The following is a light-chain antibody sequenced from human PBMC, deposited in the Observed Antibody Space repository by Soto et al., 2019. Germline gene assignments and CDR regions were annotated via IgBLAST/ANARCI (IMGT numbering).Light chain of an antibody. V-gene: IGKV3-15*01. CDR1: QSVSSN. J-gene: IGKJ1*01. Sequence: EIVMTQSPATLSVSPGARATLSCRASQSVSSNLAWYQQKPGQAPRLLIYGASTRATGIPARFRGSGSVTEFTLTISSLQSEDIAVYYCQQYNNWPWTFGQGTKVDIK. CDR2: GAS. CDR3: QQYNNWPWT.